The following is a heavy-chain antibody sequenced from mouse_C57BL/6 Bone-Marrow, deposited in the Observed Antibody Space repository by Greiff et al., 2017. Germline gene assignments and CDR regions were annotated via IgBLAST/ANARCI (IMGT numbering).Heavy chain of an antibody. CDR1: GYTFTDYN. Sequence: EVQLQQSGPELVKPGASVKIPCKASGYTFTDYNMDWVKQSHGKSLEWIGDINPNNGGTIYNQKFKGKATLTVDKSSSTAYMELRSLTSEDTAGYYCARGGYDWYFDVWGTGTTVTVSS. CDR3: ARGGYDWYFDV. D-gene: IGHD2-2*01. V-gene: IGHV1-18*01. CDR2: INPNNGGT. J-gene: IGHJ1*03.